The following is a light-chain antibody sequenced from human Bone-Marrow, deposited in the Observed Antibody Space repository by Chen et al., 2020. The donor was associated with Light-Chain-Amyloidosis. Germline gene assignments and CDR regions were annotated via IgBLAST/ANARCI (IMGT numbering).Light chain of an antibody. CDR2: DSS. Sequence: DVQLTQSPSPLSASVGDRVTITCQASQDITNYLNWYQQKPGRAPKLLIFDSSNMAGGVPSRFSGSGSGSTFSLTISSLEPEDVATYFCQQYDKLPLTFGGGTKVEIK. CDR3: QQYDKLPLT. CDR1: QDITNY. V-gene: IGKV1-33*01. J-gene: IGKJ4*01.